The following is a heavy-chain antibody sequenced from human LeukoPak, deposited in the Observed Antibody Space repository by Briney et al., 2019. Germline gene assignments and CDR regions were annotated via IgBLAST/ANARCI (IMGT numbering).Heavy chain of an antibody. CDR2: MHSSGST. D-gene: IGHD3-22*01. CDR3: ARGPYSYDSPGAFDI. V-gene: IGHV4-39*07. J-gene: IGHJ3*02. Sequence: KPSETLSLNCTVSGPSISSTIYYWGWIRQPPGKGLEWIGSMHSSGSTYYNPSLKSRVTISVDTSKNQFSLKLSSVTAADTAVYFCARGPYSYDSPGAFDIWGQGTMVTVSS. CDR1: GPSISSTIYY.